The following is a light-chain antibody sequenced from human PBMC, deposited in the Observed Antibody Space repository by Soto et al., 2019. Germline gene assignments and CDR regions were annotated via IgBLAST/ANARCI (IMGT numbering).Light chain of an antibody. CDR2: DVS. Sequence: QSALTQPASVSGSPGQSITISCTGTSSDVGGYNYVSWYQQHPGKPPKLIISDVSNRPSGVSNRFSGSKSGSTASLTISGLQSEDEADYYCASYTSSSPPYVVFGGGTKVTVL. CDR1: SSDVGGYNY. V-gene: IGLV2-14*01. CDR3: ASYTSSSPPYVV. J-gene: IGLJ2*01.